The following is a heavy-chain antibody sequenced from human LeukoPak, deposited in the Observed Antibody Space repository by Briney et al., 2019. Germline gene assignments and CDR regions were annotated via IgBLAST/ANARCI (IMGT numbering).Heavy chain of an antibody. CDR1: GGSISSSSYY. CDR3: ARGGAVGATYLLLDY. J-gene: IGHJ4*02. D-gene: IGHD2-15*01. Sequence: SETLSLTCTVSGGSISSSSYYWSWIRLPPGKGLEWIGDINHSGSTDYNPSLKSRVTIEVDTSKKQFSLNLRSVTAADTAVYYCARGGAVGATYLLLDYWGQGTVVTVSS. CDR2: INHSGST. V-gene: IGHV4-39*02.